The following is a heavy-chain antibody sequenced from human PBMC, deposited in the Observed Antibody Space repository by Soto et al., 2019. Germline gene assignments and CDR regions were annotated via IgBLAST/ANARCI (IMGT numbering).Heavy chain of an antibody. CDR3: ARGARSGGYSGSFYEA. CDR1: GGSISGFS. V-gene: IGHV4-59*12. Sequence: QVQLQEWGPGVVKPSETLSLTCTVSGGSISGFSWSWIREPSGKGLEWIGYIYDTGSTTYNPSLTRRVTMSVDMAKNQLSLRLTSVTAADTAMYFCARGARSGGYSGSFYEAWGQGALVIISS. J-gene: IGHJ5*02. CDR2: IYDTGST. D-gene: IGHD1-26*01.